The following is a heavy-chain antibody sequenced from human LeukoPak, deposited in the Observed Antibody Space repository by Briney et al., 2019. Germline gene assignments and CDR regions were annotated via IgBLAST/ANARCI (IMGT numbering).Heavy chain of an antibody. CDR3: AKMRELLWFGELSIDY. V-gene: IGHV3-23*01. CDR1: GFTFSSYW. J-gene: IGHJ4*02. CDR2: ISGSGGST. Sequence: QPGGSLRLSCAASGFTFSSYWMSWVRQAPGKGLEWVSAISGSGGSTYYADSVKGRFTISRDNPKNTLYLQMNSLRAEDTAVYYCAKMRELLWFGELSIDYWGQGTLVTVSS. D-gene: IGHD3-10*01.